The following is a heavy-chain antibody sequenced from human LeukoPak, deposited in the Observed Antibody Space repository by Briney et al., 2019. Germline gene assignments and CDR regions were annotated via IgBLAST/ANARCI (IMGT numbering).Heavy chain of an antibody. V-gene: IGHV3-48*03. D-gene: IGHD6-19*01. Sequence: VGSQRLSCAASGFTFSSYEMNWVRQAPGKGLEWVSKISSSGSAIYYADSVKGRFTISRDNAKSTLYLQMNSLRAEDTAVYYCARGGSLGYWGQGTLVTVSS. CDR2: ISSSGSAI. J-gene: IGHJ4*02. CDR1: GFTFSSYE. CDR3: ARGGSLGY.